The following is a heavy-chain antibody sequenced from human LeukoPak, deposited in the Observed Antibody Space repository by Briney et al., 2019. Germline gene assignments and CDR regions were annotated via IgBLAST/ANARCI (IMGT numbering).Heavy chain of an antibody. Sequence: GGSLRLSRAASGFTFSSYGMHWVRQAPGKGLEWVAFIRYDGSNKYYADSVKGRFTISRDDSKNTLYLQMNSLRAEDTAVYYCAKDLGTVTTVTTYFDGGGQGTLVTVSS. V-gene: IGHV3-30*02. D-gene: IGHD4-17*01. CDR1: GFTFSSYG. J-gene: IGHJ4*02. CDR3: AKDLGTVTTVTTYFDG. CDR2: IRYDGSNK.